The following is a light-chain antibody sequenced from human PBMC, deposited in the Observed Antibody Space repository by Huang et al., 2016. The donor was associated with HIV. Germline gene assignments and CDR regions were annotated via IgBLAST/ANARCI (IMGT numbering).Light chain of an antibody. CDR3: HQYYSFPYT. V-gene: IGKV1-16*01. CDR2: SAS. J-gene: IGKJ2*01. Sequence: DIQMTQSPSSLSASVGDRVTVTCRASQGISNYLAWFQQKPGKAPKSLIYSASTLQTGDPSRFSGSGSGTDFTLTISGLQPDDSATYYCHQYYSFPYTFGQGTKLDIK. CDR1: QGISNY.